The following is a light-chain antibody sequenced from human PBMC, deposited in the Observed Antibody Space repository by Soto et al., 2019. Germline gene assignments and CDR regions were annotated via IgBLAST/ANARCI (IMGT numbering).Light chain of an antibody. CDR2: LSSDGSH. CDR1: SGHSSYA. CDR3: QTWDTGARVV. V-gene: IGLV4-69*01. J-gene: IGLJ2*01. Sequence: QAVETQSPSASASLGASVKLTCTLSSGHSSYAIAWHQQQPEKGPRYLMKLSSDGSHSKGDGIPDRFSGSSSGAERYLTISSLQSEDEADYYCQTWDTGARVVFGGGTKLTVL.